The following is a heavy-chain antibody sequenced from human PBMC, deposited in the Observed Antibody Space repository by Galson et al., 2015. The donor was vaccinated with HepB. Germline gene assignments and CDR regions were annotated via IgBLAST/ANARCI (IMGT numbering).Heavy chain of an antibody. V-gene: IGHV1-69*04. Sequence: SVKVSCKASGGTFSSYAISWVRQAPGQGLEWMGRIIPILGIANYAQKFQGRVTITADKSTSTAYMGLSSLRSEDTVVYYCARDPWREIWFDPWGQGTLVTVSS. D-gene: IGHD1-1*01. CDR2: IIPILGIA. CDR1: GGTFSSYA. J-gene: IGHJ5*02. CDR3: ARDPWREIWFDP.